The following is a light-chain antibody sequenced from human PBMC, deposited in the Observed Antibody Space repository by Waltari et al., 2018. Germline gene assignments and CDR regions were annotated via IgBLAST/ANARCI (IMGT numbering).Light chain of an antibody. Sequence: AIRMTQSPSSFSASTGDRVTITCRASQGISSYLAWYQQKPGKAPKLLIYAASTLQSWVPSRFSGSGSGTDFTLTISCLQSEDFATYYCQQYYSYPLLTFGGGTKVEIK. J-gene: IGKJ4*01. CDR1: QGISSY. V-gene: IGKV1-8*01. CDR2: AAS. CDR3: QQYYSYPLLT.